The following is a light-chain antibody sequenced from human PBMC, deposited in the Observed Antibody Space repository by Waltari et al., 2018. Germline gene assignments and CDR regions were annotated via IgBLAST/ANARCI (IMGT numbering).Light chain of an antibody. CDR3: QQNYRTPT. CDR2: AAS. Sequence: DVQVTQSPSSLSASVGDSVPITCRNSQDIDRYLSWYQKKPGNAPKLLIYAASYLQSGVPSRFSGSGSGTDFSLTISSLQPEDFAVYYCQQNYRTPTFGGGTKVEVK. V-gene: IGKV1-39*01. J-gene: IGKJ4*01. CDR1: QDIDRY.